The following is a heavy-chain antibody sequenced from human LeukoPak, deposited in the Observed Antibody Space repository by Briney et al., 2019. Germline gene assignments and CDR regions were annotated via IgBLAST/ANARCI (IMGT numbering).Heavy chain of an antibody. CDR3: AKGSSSGWPYLFDY. CDR1: GFTFSSYA. D-gene: IGHD6-19*01. V-gene: IGHV3-23*01. CDR2: ISGGSGSST. Sequence: PGGSLRLSCAASGFTFSSYAMSWVRQAPGKGLEWFTAISGGSGSSTYYADAVKGRFTNTRDNSKSTLYLEMNSLRAEATAVYYCAKGSSSGWPYLFDYWGQGTLVTVSS. J-gene: IGHJ4*02.